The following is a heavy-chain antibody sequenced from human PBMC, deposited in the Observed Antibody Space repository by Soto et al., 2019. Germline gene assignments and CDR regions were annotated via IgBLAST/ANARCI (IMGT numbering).Heavy chain of an antibody. J-gene: IGHJ4*02. CDR3: ARDRYDFGSGYCDY. CDR2: IIPIFGTA. D-gene: IGHD3-3*01. Sequence: SVKVSCKASGGTFSSYAISWVRQAPGQGLEWVGGIIPIFGTANYAQKFQGRVTITADESTSTAYMELSSLRSEDTAVYYCARDRYDFGSGYCDYWGQGTLVTVSS. V-gene: IGHV1-69*13. CDR1: GGTFSSYA.